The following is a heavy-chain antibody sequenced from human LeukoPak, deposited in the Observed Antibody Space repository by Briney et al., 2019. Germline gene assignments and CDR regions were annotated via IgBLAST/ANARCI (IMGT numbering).Heavy chain of an antibody. D-gene: IGHD1-26*01. Sequence: GGSLRLSCAASGFTFSRYGMHWVRQAPGKGLEWVAFIRYDGSNKYYADSVKGRFTISRDNSKNTLYLQMNSLRAEDTAVYYCARDKGRWEPKEDAFDIWGQGTMVTVSS. J-gene: IGHJ3*02. CDR3: ARDKGRWEPKEDAFDI. V-gene: IGHV3-30*02. CDR2: IRYDGSNK. CDR1: GFTFSRYG.